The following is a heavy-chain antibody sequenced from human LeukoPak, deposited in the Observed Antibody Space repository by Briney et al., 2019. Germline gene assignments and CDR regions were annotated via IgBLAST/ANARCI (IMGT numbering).Heavy chain of an antibody. CDR1: GGSISSGSYY. CDR2: IYTSGST. CDR3: ARFTYGSGSYYNDY. V-gene: IGHV4-61*02. D-gene: IGHD3-10*01. J-gene: IGHJ4*02. Sequence: SETLSLTCTVSGGSISSGSYYWSWIRQPAGKGLEWIGRIYTSGSTNYNPSLKSRVTISVDTSKNQFSLKLSSVTAADTAVYYCARFTYGSGSYYNDYWGQGTLVTVSP.